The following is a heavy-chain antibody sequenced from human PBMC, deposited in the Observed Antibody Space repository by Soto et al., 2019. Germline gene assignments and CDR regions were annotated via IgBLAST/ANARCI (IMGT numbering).Heavy chain of an antibody. V-gene: IGHV1-69*02. J-gene: IGHJ4*02. CDR1: GGTFSSYT. CDR3: ARGIVVVPAATLDVDHDY. CDR2: IIPILGIA. Sequence: QVQLVQSGAEVKKPGSSVKVSCKASGGTFSSYTISWVRQAPGQGLEWMGRIIPILGIANYAQKFQGRVTITADKSTSTAYMELSSLRSEDTAVYYCARGIVVVPAATLDVDHDYWGQGTLVTVSS. D-gene: IGHD2-2*01.